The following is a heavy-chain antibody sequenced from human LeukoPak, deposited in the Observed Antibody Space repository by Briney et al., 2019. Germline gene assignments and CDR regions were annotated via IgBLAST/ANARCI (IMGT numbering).Heavy chain of an antibody. CDR3: ARVDCSSTSLCYYYYYGMDV. Sequence: SETLSLTCAVYGGSFSGYYWSWIRQPPGKGLEWIGEINHSGSTNYNPSLKSRVTISVDTPKNQFFLKLSSVTAADTAVYYCARVDCSSTSLCYYYYYGMDVWGQGTTVTVSS. J-gene: IGHJ6*02. CDR2: INHSGST. V-gene: IGHV4-34*01. CDR1: GGSFSGYY. D-gene: IGHD2-2*01.